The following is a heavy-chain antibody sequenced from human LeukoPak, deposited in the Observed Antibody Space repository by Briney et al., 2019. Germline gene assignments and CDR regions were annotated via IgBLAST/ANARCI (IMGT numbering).Heavy chain of an antibody. D-gene: IGHD3-10*01. Sequence: ASVKVSCKVSGYTLTELSMHWVRQAPGKGREWMGGFDPEDGETIYAQKFQGRVTMTEDTSTDTAYMELSSLRSEDTAVYYCATVTITMVRGVRYGMDVWGKGTTVTVSS. J-gene: IGHJ6*04. CDR3: ATVTITMVRGVRYGMDV. CDR1: GYTLTELS. CDR2: FDPEDGET. V-gene: IGHV1-24*01.